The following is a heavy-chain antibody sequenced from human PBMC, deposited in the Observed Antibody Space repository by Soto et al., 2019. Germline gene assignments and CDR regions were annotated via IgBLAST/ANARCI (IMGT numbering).Heavy chain of an antibody. CDR1: GFSFSSYG. CDR3: AKDLASNSAYLPGY. Sequence: QVQLVESGGGVVQPGRSLRLSCAASGFSFSSYGMHWVRQAPGKGLEWVAVIWYDGSHEYYGDSVKGRFTISRDNSKNTLELQMNSLRAEDTAVYYCAKDLASNSAYLPGYWGQGTLVTVSS. V-gene: IGHV3-30*18. J-gene: IGHJ4*02. CDR2: IWYDGSHE. D-gene: IGHD2-2*01.